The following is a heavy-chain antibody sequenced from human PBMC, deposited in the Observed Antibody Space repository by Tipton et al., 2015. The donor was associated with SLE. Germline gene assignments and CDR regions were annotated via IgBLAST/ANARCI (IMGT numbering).Heavy chain of an antibody. CDR2: MYTSGST. J-gene: IGHJ3*02. V-gene: IGHV4-61*02. D-gene: IGHD3-22*01. CDR1: GGSISSGSYY. CDR3: ARASEDYSHSSAYDVAFDI. Sequence: GLVKPSETLSLTCTVSGGSISSGSYYWNWIRQPAGKGLEWIGRMYTSGSTNYKPSLKSRVTISVDTSKSQFSLKLRSVTAADTAVYYCARASEDYSHSSAYDVAFDIWGQGTMVTVSS.